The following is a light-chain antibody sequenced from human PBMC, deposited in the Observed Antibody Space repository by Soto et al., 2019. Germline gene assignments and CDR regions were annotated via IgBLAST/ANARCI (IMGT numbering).Light chain of an antibody. CDR1: QSVSSTY. V-gene: IGKV3-20*01. Sequence: VLTQSPGTLSLSPGERATLSCRASQSVSSTYLAWYQQKPGQAPRLLIYGASSRATGIPDRFSGSGSGTDFTLTISRLEPEDFAVYYCQQYNNWPIYTFGQGTKLEIK. J-gene: IGKJ2*01. CDR3: QQYNNWPIYT. CDR2: GAS.